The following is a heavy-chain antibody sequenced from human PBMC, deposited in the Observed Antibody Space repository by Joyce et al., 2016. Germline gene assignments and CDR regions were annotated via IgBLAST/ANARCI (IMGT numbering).Heavy chain of an antibody. CDR1: GFTFGDYG. CDR2: IRSKAYGWTT. Sequence: EVQLVESGGGLVKPGRSLRLSCTASGFTFGDYGVSWFRQGPGKGLEWVAFIRSKAYGWTTQYAASVKGRFPISRDDSKSIAYLQMNSLKTEDTAVYYCTREAGYSSGWYFYYFDYWGQGTLVTVSS. J-gene: IGHJ4*02. D-gene: IGHD6-19*01. V-gene: IGHV3-49*05. CDR3: TREAGYSSGWYFYYFDY.